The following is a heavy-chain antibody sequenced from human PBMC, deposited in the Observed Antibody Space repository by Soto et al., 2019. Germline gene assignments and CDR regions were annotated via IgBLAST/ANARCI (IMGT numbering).Heavy chain of an antibody. CDR1: GFSLSTSGVG. CDR3: AYLPCSGGSCYWFSFSGMDV. J-gene: IGHJ6*02. Sequence: QITLKESGPPLVKPTQTLTLTCTFSGFSLSTSGVGVAWIRQPPGKALEWLALIYWDDDKRYRPSLESRLTLTEDTSKTQVVLTMTNMASVDTATYYCAYLPCSGGSCYWFSFSGMDVWGQGTTVTVSS. CDR2: IYWDDDK. D-gene: IGHD2-15*01. V-gene: IGHV2-5*02.